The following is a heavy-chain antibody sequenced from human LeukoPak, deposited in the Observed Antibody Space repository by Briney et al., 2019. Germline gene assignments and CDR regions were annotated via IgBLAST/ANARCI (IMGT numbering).Heavy chain of an antibody. Sequence: ASVKVSCTASGYTFTSYYMHRVRQAPGQGLEWMGIINPSGGSTSYAQKFQGRVTMTRDTSTSTVYMELSSLRSEDTAVYYCARSIAEGENDYWGQGTLVTVSS. J-gene: IGHJ4*02. CDR1: GYTFTSYY. CDR2: INPSGGST. D-gene: IGHD6-6*01. CDR3: ARSIAEGENDY. V-gene: IGHV1-46*01.